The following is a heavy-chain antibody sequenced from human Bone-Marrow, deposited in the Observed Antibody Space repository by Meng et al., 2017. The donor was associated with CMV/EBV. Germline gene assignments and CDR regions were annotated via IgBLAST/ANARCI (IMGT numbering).Heavy chain of an antibody. Sequence: NASRKASVGSFSIYIISWVREAPGQRLEWMGRIIPILGIANYAQKFQGSVTITADKSTSTAYMELSSLRSEDTAVYYCARDFFYVDLWSGDFSYYGMDVWGQGTTVTVSS. CDR2: IIPILGIA. D-gene: IGHD3-3*01. J-gene: IGHJ6*02. CDR1: VGSFSIYI. V-gene: IGHV1-69*04. CDR3: ARDFFYVDLWSGDFSYYGMDV.